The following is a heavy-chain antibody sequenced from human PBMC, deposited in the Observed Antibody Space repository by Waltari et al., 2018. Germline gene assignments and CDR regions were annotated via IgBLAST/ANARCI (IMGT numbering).Heavy chain of an antibody. V-gene: IGHV3-33*01. Sequence: EQQVESGGGVVQPGRTLRLYCTAYGFDHANHGMHWVRQAPGKGLEWVAIILFDGTTTYYADSVKGRFTISRDSSRNTVYLQMKSLRAEDTAVYYCARDDRSIAALQYWGQGTLVTVSS. D-gene: IGHD6-6*01. CDR2: ILFDGTTT. CDR1: GFDHANHG. CDR3: ARDDRSIAALQY. J-gene: IGHJ4*02.